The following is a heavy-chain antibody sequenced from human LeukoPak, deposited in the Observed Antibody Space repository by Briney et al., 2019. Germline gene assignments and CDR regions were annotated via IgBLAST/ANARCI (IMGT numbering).Heavy chain of an antibody. CDR1: GFTFSSYW. V-gene: IGHV3-74*01. Sequence: GGSPRLSCAASGFTFSSYWMHWVRQVSGKGLVWVSRMNSDGSSTSFADPVKGRFTISRDNAKNTMYLQMKSLRAEDTAVYYCARGLPCIAAAVAFDIWRQGTMVTVSS. J-gene: IGHJ3*02. CDR2: MNSDGSST. CDR3: ARGLPCIAAAVAFDI. D-gene: IGHD6-13*01.